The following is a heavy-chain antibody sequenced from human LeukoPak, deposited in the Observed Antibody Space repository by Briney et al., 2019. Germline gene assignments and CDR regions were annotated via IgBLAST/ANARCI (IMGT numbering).Heavy chain of an antibody. CDR3: AKDVLSFFEYLPTHGLDF. CDR1: GFAFKSYD. D-gene: IGHD3-3*02. V-gene: IGHV3-23*01. J-gene: IGHJ4*02. CDR2: ISGTGTTT. Sequence: GGSLRLSCAASGFAFKSYDMTWVRQAPGKGLEWVSSISGTGTTTHYADSVNGRFTISRDNFTNKMFLEMKSLIAEDTAVYYCAKDVLSFFEYLPTHGLDFWGQGILVTVSS.